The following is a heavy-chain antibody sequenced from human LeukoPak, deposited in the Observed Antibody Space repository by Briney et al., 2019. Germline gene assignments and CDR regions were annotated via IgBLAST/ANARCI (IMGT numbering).Heavy chain of an antibody. D-gene: IGHD6-19*01. CDR2: VDPEDGET. V-gene: IGHV1-69-2*01. CDR3: ATGIAVAGIPYYFDY. Sequence: GATVKISCKVSGYTFTDYYMHWVQQAPGKGLEWMGLVDPEDGETIYAEKFQGRVTITADTSTDTAYMEMSSLRSEDTAVYYCATGIAVAGIPYYFDYWGQGTLVTFSS. CDR1: GYTFTDYY. J-gene: IGHJ4*02.